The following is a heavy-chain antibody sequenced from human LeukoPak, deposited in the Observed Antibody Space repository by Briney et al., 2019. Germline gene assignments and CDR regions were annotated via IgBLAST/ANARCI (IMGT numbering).Heavy chain of an antibody. CDR3: ARDTISTIDY. D-gene: IGHD2-21*01. J-gene: IGHJ4*02. CDR2: INPSGGST. CDR1: GYTPTSYY. V-gene: IGHV1-46*01. Sequence: GASVKVSYKASGYTPTSYYMHWVRQAPGQGLEWMGIINPSGGSTSYAQKFQGRVTMTRDTSTSTVYMELSSLRSEDTAVYYCARDTISTIDYWGQGTLVTVSS.